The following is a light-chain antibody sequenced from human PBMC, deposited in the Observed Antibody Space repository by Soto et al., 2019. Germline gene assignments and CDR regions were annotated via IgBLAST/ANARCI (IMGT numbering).Light chain of an antibody. J-gene: IGKJ5*01. V-gene: IGKV3-20*01. CDR3: QQYTGPPTT. CDR1: QSVNSRY. CDR2: GAS. Sequence: EIVLTQSPGTLSLSPGERATLSCRASQSVNSRYLAWYQQKAGQAPRLLIYGASSRATGIPDRFSGSGSGTDFTLTISRLEPEDSAVYFCQQYTGPPTTFGQGTRLEIK.